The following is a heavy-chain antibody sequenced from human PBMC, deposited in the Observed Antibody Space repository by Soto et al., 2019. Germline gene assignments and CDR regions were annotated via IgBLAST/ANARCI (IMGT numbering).Heavy chain of an antibody. Sequence: LSLTCAITGDSVSSNSAGWSWVRQSPSRGLEWLGRTYYRSKWYYEYAVSVRGRITINPDTSKNQYSLQLNSVTPEDTAVYFCARGEQYSGRIFDYWGQGTLVTVSS. CDR3: ARGEQYSGRIFDY. D-gene: IGHD1-26*01. V-gene: IGHV6-1*01. J-gene: IGHJ4*01. CDR1: GDSVSSNSAG. CDR2: TYYRSKWYY.